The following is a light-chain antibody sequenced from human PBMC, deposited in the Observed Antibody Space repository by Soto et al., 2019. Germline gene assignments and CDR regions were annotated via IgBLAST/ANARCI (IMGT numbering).Light chain of an antibody. CDR2: GAS. V-gene: IGKV3-15*01. CDR1: QSISTN. J-gene: IGKJ5*01. Sequence: IVMTQSPATLSVSPGERATLSCRASQSISTNLAWYQQKPGQAPRLLIYGASTRATGIPARFSGSGSETEFTLTISGLQSEDFAVYYCQQYYDWPITFGQGTRLDIK. CDR3: QQYYDWPIT.